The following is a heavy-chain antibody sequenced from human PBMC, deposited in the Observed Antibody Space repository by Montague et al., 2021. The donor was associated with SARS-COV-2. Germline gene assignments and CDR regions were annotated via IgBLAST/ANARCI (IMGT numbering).Heavy chain of an antibody. Sequence: SETLSLTCTVSGGSISGYYWSWFRQSAGEGLEWIGRIYNSGSTGYNPSLKSRVTMSVDTSKNQFSLKLSSVTAADTAVYYCVRDQGRSNWNYPDYWGQGTLVTVSS. CDR3: VRDQGRSNWNYPDY. J-gene: IGHJ4*02. CDR2: IYNSGST. D-gene: IGHD1-20*01. V-gene: IGHV4-4*07. CDR1: GGSISGYY.